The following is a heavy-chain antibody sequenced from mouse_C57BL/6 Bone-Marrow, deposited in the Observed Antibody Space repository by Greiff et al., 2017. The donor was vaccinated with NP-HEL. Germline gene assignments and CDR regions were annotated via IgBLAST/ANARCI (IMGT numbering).Heavy chain of an antibody. J-gene: IGHJ4*01. Sequence: EVQGVESGGDLVKPGGSLKLSCAASGFTFSSYGMSWVRQTPDKRLEWVATISSGGSYTYYPDSVKGRFTISRDNAKNTLYLQMSSLKSEDTAMYYCARDLDYYAMDYWGQGTSVTVSS. V-gene: IGHV5-6*01. CDR2: ISSGGSYT. CDR1: GFTFSSYG. CDR3: ARDLDYYAMDY.